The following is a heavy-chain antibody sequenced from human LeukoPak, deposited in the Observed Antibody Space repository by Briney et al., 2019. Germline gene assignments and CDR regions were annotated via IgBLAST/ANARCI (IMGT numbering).Heavy chain of an antibody. CDR3: ASEFYDSSGYGY. D-gene: IGHD3-22*01. CDR1: GGSISSSSYY. J-gene: IGHJ4*02. Sequence: SETLSLTCTVSGGSISSSSYYWGWIRQPPGKGLEWIGSIYYSGSTYYNPSLKSRVTISVDTSKNQFSLKLSSVTAADTAVYYCASEFYDSSGYGYWGQGTLVTVSS. CDR2: IYYSGST. V-gene: IGHV4-39*07.